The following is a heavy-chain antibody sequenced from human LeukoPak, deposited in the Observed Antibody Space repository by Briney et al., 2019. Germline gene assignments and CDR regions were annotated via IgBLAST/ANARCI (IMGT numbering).Heavy chain of an antibody. Sequence: GGSLRVSCAASGFTFSTYAMSWVRQAPGKGLEWVSAISDNGGGTWSADSVRGRFTISRDNSKNTLYLQMDSLRAGDTAVYYCAKHFSSGTYYNYFDYWGQGTLVTVSS. CDR1: GFTFSTYA. CDR2: ISDNGGGT. J-gene: IGHJ4*02. CDR3: AKHFSSGTYYNYFDY. D-gene: IGHD3-10*01. V-gene: IGHV3-23*01.